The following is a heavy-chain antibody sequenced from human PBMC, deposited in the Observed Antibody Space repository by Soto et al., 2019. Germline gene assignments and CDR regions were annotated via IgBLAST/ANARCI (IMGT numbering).Heavy chain of an antibody. J-gene: IGHJ4*02. CDR2: GSTYDGNT. V-gene: IGHV1-18*01. D-gene: IGHD2-21*01. CDR1: GYRFSRYG. Sequence: QVQLVQSGGEVKEPGASVKVSCKASGYRFSRYGINWVRQAPGQGLEWMGWGSTYDGNTQDAQKFKGRITMTTDTSTNTVYLELRSLTSDDTAVYYCARDEEDANLMIVVLPGDYWGQGTLVSVSS. CDR3: ARDEEDANLMIVVLPGDY.